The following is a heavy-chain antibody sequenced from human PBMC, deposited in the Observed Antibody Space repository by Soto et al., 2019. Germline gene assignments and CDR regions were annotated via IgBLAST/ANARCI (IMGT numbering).Heavy chain of an antibody. D-gene: IGHD4-4*01. Sequence: QVQLVQSGAEVKKPGASVKVSCKASGYTFTSYDINWVRQATGQGLEWMGWMNPNSGNTGYAQKFQGRVTMTRNTSISTAYVELSSMRSEDTAVYYCARGKVEGIYSNSDYYGMDVWGQGTTVTVSS. V-gene: IGHV1-8*01. CDR2: MNPNSGNT. CDR3: ARGKVEGIYSNSDYYGMDV. J-gene: IGHJ6*02. CDR1: GYTFTSYD.